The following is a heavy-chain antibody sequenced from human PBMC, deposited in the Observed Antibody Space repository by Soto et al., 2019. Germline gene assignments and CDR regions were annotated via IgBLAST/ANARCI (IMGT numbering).Heavy chain of an antibody. CDR2: IIPILGIA. D-gene: IGHD3-10*01. Sequence: QVQLVQSGAEEKQPGSSVKVSCNASGGTFSSYTISWVRQAPGQGLEWMGRIIPILGIANYAQKFQGRVTITADKSTSTADMELSSLRSEDTAVYYCARGMVRGHYGMDVWGQGTTVTVSS. V-gene: IGHV1-69*02. CDR3: ARGMVRGHYGMDV. CDR1: GGTFSSYT. J-gene: IGHJ6*02.